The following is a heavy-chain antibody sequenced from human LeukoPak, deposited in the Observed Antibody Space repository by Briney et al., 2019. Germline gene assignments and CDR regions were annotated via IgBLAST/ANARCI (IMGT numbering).Heavy chain of an antibody. Sequence: SQTLSLTCTVSGGSISSGGYYWSWIRQPPGKGLEWIGYIYHSGSTYYNPSLKSRVTISVDRSKNQFSLKLSSVTAADTAVYYCASLGLYSSRTADYWGQGTLVTVSS. CDR3: ASLGLYSSRTADY. J-gene: IGHJ4*02. V-gene: IGHV4-30-2*01. CDR2: IYHSGST. D-gene: IGHD6-13*01. CDR1: GGSISSGGYY.